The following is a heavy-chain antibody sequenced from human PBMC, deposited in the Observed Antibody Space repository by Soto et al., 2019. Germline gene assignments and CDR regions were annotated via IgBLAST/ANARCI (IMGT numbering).Heavy chain of an antibody. CDR1: GFTFSSYE. CDR3: AREVEEWELLWSGPGAFDI. V-gene: IGHV3-48*03. CDR2: ISSSGSTI. D-gene: IGHD1-26*01. J-gene: IGHJ3*02. Sequence: EVQLVESGGGLVQPGGSLRLSCAASGFTFSSYERNWVRQAPGKGLEWVSYISSSGSTIYYADSVKGRFTISRDNAKNSLYLQMNSLRAEDTAVYYCAREVEEWELLWSGPGAFDIWGQGTMVTVSS.